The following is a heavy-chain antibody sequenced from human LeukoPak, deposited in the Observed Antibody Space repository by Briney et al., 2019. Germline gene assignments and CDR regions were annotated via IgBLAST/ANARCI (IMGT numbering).Heavy chain of an antibody. D-gene: IGHD4-23*01. CDR3: ARDQRWPPAY. V-gene: IGHV4-61*02. J-gene: IGHJ4*02. CDR1: GGSISSGSYY. CDR2: IYTSGST. Sequence: SQTLSLTCTVSGGSISSGSYYWSWIRQPAGKGLEWIGRIYTSGSTNYNPSLKSRVTISVDTSKNQFSLKLSSVTAADTAVYYCARDQRWPPAYWGQGTLVTVSS.